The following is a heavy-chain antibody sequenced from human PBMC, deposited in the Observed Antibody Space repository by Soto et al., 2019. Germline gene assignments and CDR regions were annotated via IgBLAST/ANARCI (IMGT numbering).Heavy chain of an antibody. J-gene: IGHJ4*02. Sequence: QVQLVQSGAEVKKPGSSVKVSCKASGGTFSSYAISWVRQAPGQGLEWMGGIIPFFGTANYAQKFQGRVTITADESTSTAYMELCSLGSEDTAVYYCARYRYGYSYFDYWGQGTLVTVSS. CDR3: ARYRYGYSYFDY. CDR2: IIPFFGTA. V-gene: IGHV1-69*12. CDR1: GGTFSSYA. D-gene: IGHD5-18*01.